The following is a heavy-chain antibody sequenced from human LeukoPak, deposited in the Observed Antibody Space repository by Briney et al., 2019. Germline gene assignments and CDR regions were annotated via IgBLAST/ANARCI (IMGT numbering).Heavy chain of an antibody. CDR1: GFTFSSYA. CDR2: LSGSGGST. J-gene: IGHJ4*02. D-gene: IGHD3-22*01. V-gene: IGHV3-23*01. Sequence: GASVRLSCSASGFTFSSYAMSCVRPAPGKGLEGVSALSGSGGSTYYADPVKGRFTISRDNSKNTLYLQMNSRRAEDTAVYYCAKGGGRYDSSGYPYYFDYWGQGTLVTVSS. CDR3: AKGGGRYDSSGYPYYFDY.